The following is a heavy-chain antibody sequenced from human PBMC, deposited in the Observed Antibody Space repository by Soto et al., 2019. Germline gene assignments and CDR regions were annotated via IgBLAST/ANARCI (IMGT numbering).Heavy chain of an antibody. Sequence: GGPLTHSCSASGFTFSSYAMHWVRQAPGKGLEYVSAISSNGGSTYYADSVKGRFTISRDNSKNTLYLQMSSLRAEDTAVYYCARGYDSSGSPFDYWGQGTLVTVSS. V-gene: IGHV3-64D*06. D-gene: IGHD3-22*01. CDR3: ARGYDSSGSPFDY. J-gene: IGHJ4*02. CDR2: ISSNGGST. CDR1: GFTFSSYA.